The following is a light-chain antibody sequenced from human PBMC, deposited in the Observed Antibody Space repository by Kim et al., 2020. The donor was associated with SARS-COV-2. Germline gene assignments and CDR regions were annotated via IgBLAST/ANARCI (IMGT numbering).Light chain of an antibody. CDR2: GVF. CDR1: QSVSSN. CDR3: QQYNNWGT. V-gene: IGKV3-15*01. Sequence: EIVMTQSPATLSVSPGERATLSCRASQSVSSNLAWYQQKPGQALRLLIYGVFTRATGVPARFSGSGSGTEFTLTIRSLQSEDSALYYCQQYNNWGTCGPGTKVDIK. J-gene: IGKJ3*01.